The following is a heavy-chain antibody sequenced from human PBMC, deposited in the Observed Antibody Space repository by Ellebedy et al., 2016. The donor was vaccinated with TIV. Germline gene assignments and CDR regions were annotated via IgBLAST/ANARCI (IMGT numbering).Heavy chain of an antibody. J-gene: IGHJ5*01. D-gene: IGHD6-13*01. V-gene: IGHV4-31*03. CDR2: IYYSGST. CDR1: GGSISRGGYY. CDR3: ARGALGGYSSSWYDY. Sequence: SETLSLXCTVSGGSISRGGYYWSWIRQHPGKGLEWIGYIYYSGSTYYNPSLTSRVTISVDTSKNQFSLKLSSVTAADTAVYYCARGALGGYSSSWYDYWGHGTLVTVSS.